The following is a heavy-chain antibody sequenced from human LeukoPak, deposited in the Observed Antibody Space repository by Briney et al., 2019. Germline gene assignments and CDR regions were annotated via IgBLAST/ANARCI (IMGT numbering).Heavy chain of an antibody. J-gene: IGHJ4*02. CDR2: ISSSSSYI. Sequence: PGGSLRLSCASCGFTFSSYSMNWVRQAPGKGLEWVSSISSSSSYIYYADSVKGRFTISRDNAKNSLYLQMNSLKAEDTAVYYCARDLVVVAATNPTADFDYWGQGTLVTVSS. V-gene: IGHV3-21*01. D-gene: IGHD2-15*01. CDR1: GFTFSSYS. CDR3: ARDLVVVAATNPTADFDY.